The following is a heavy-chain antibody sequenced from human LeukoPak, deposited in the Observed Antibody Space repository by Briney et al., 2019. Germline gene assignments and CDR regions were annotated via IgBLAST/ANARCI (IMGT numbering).Heavy chain of an antibody. J-gene: IGHJ3*02. CDR2: IYHSGST. CDR1: GYSISSGYY. CDR3: ARVGPNYDILTGYFGAGGAFDI. D-gene: IGHD3-9*01. V-gene: IGHV4-38-2*02. Sequence: SETLSLTCTVSGYSISSGYYWGWIRQPPGKGLEWIGSIYHSGSTYYNPSLKSRVTISVDTSKNQFSLKLSSVTAADTAVYYCARVGPNYDILTGYFGAGGAFDIWGQGTMVTVSS.